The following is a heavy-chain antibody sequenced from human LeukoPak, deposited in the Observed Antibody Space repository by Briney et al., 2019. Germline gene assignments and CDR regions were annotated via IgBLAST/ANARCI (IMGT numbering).Heavy chain of an antibody. V-gene: IGHV4-39*07. CDR3: ARGPGTPYYLDS. CDR1: GGSISSSNYY. CDR2: VYYTGST. D-gene: IGHD1-7*01. Sequence: PSETLSLTCTVSGGSISSSNYYWDWIRQPPGKGLEWIGSVYYTGSTYYDPSLKSRVTISVDTSKNQFSLELTSVTAADTAVYYCARGPGTPYYLDSWGHGTLGTASS. J-gene: IGHJ4*01.